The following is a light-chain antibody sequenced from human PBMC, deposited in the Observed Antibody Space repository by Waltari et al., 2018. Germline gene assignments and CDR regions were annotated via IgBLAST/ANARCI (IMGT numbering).Light chain of an antibody. CDR3: QQRSNWYT. V-gene: IGKV3-11*01. CDR2: GAS. CDR1: QSVSSY. J-gene: IGKJ2*01. Sequence: EIVLTQSPATRSLSPGERATLSCRASQSVSSYLAWYQQKPGQAPRLLIYGASNRATGIPARFSGSGSGTDFTRTISSLEPEDFAVYYCQQRSNWYTFGQGTKLEI.